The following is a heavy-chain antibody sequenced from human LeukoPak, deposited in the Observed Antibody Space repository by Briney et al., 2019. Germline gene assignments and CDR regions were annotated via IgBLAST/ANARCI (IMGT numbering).Heavy chain of an antibody. D-gene: IGHD6-13*01. CDR3: ATRNLRYSSSAFDY. J-gene: IGHJ4*02. CDR2: FDPEDGET. Sequence: APVKVSCKVSGYTLTELSMHWVRQAPGKGLEWMGGFDPEDGETIYAQKFQGRVTMTEDTSTGTAYMELSSLRSEDTAVYYCATRNLRYSSSAFDYWGQGTLVTVSS. V-gene: IGHV1-24*01. CDR1: GYTLTELS.